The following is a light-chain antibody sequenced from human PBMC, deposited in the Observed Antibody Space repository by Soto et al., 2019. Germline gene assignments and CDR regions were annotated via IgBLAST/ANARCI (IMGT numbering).Light chain of an antibody. CDR2: DVS. V-gene: IGLV2-14*01. Sequence: QSALTQPASVSGSAGQSITISCTGTSSDVGGYNYVSWYQQHPGKAPKLMIYDVSNRPSGVSNRFSGSKSVNTASLTISGLQAEDEADYYCSSYTSSSTLAVFGGGTKLTVL. CDR1: SSDVGGYNY. J-gene: IGLJ2*01. CDR3: SSYTSSSTLAV.